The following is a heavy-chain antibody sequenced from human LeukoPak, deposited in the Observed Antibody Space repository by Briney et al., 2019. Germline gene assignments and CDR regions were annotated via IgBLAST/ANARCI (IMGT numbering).Heavy chain of an antibody. CDR2: INPNSGGT. V-gene: IGHV1-2*02. J-gene: IGHJ4*02. Sequence: ASVKVSCKASGGTFSSYAISWVRQAPGQGLEWMGWINPNSGGTNYAQKFQGRVTMTRDTSISTAYMELSRLRSDDTAVYYCARDRRGIAAAELDYWGQGTLVTVSS. CDR3: ARDRRGIAAAELDY. CDR1: GGTFSSYA. D-gene: IGHD6-13*01.